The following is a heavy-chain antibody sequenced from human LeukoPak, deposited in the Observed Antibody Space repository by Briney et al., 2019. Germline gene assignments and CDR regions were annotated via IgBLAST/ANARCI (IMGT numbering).Heavy chain of an antibody. CDR1: GGSISSYY. CDR3: ARHGGPLWTTYDFWSGYYYQFDP. D-gene: IGHD3-3*01. CDR2: IYYSGST. V-gene: IGHV4-59*08. Sequence: HPSETLSLTCTVSGGSISSYYWSWIRQPPGKGLEWIGYIYYSGSTNYNPSLKSRVTISVDTSKNQFSLKLSSVTAADTAVYYCARHGGPLWTTYDFWSGYYYQFDPWAREPWSPSPQ. J-gene: IGHJ5*02.